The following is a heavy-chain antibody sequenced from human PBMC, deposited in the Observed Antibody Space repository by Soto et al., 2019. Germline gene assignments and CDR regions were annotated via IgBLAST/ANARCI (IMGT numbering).Heavy chain of an antibody. Sequence: SETLSLTCAVSGYSISSSNWWGWIRQPPGKGLEWIGYIYYSGSTLYNPSLESRVTISVDKSKNQFSLELNSVTAADTAVYYCARDTRDGYYFEYWGQGILVTVSS. CDR3: ARDTRDGYYFEY. CDR1: GYSISSSNW. V-gene: IGHV4-28*03. CDR2: IYYSGST. D-gene: IGHD1-26*01. J-gene: IGHJ4*02.